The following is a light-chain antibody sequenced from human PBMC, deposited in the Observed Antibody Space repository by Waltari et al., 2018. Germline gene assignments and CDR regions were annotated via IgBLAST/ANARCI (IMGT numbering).Light chain of an antibody. V-gene: IGKV1-8*01. CDR3: QHYYISPWT. Sequence: AIRMTQSPSSFSASIGDRVTITCRASQGISSDLTWYQQKPGKAPKLLIYAASTLQSGVPSRFSGSGSGTDFTLTISCLQSEDFATYYCQHYYISPWTFGQGTKVEIK. CDR1: QGISSD. J-gene: IGKJ1*01. CDR2: AAS.